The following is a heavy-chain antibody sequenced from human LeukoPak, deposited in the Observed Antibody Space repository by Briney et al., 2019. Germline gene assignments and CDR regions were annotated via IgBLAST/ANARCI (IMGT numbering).Heavy chain of an antibody. V-gene: IGHV3-30*04. CDR1: GFTFSSYA. Sequence: GGSLRLSCAASGFTFSSYAMHWVRQAPGEGLEWVAVISYDGSNKYYADSVKGRFTISRDNSKNTLYLQMNSLRAEDTAVYYCARDRITMVRGPFGYWGQGTLVTVSS. CDR2: ISYDGSNK. J-gene: IGHJ4*02. D-gene: IGHD3-10*01. CDR3: ARDRITMVRGPFGY.